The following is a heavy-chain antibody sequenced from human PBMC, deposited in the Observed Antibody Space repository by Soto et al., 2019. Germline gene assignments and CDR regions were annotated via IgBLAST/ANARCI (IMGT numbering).Heavy chain of an antibody. CDR2: INPSGGST. V-gene: IGHV1-46*01. CDR1: GYTFTSYY. J-gene: IGHJ6*02. D-gene: IGHD2-15*01. CDR3: AREDGYCSGGSCSTYYYYGMDV. Sequence: QVQLVQSGAEVKKPGASVKVSCKASGYTFTSYYMHWVRQAPGQGLEWMGIINPSGGSTSYAQKFQGRVTMTRDTSTSTVYMELSSLRSEDTAVYYCAREDGYCSGGSCSTYYYYGMDVWGQGTTVTVSS.